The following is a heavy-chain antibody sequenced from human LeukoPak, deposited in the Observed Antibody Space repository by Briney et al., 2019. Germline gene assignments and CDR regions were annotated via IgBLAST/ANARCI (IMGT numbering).Heavy chain of an antibody. J-gene: IGHJ3*02. CDR1: GGSISSGDYY. CDR3: ARDNRGTYYYGSGSSYDAFDI. Sequence: SETLSLTCTVSGGSISSGDYYWSWIRQPPGKGLEWIGYIYYSGSTYYNPSLKSRVTISVDTSKNQFSLKLSSVTAADTAVYYCARDNRGTYYYGSGSSYDAFDIWGQGTMVTVSS. CDR2: IYYSGST. V-gene: IGHV4-30-4*01. D-gene: IGHD3-10*01.